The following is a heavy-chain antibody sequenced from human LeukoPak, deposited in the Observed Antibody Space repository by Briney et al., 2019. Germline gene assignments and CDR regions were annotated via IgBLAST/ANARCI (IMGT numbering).Heavy chain of an antibody. CDR1: GGXISSSNC. CDR2: ISHSGST. CDR3: ARYSDYDYTFDI. J-gene: IGHJ3*02. Sequence: PSGTLSLTCAVSGGXISSSNCWSWVRQPPWKELEWIGDISHSGSTNYNPSFKSRVTISLDKSKNQFSLKLSSVTAADTAVFFCARYSDYDYTFDIWGQGTMVTVSS. D-gene: IGHD5-12*01. V-gene: IGHV4-4*02.